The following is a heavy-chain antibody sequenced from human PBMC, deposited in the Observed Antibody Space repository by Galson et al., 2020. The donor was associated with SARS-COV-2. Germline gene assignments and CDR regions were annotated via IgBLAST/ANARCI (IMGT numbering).Heavy chain of an antibody. V-gene: IGHV1-18*01. CDR2: LSAYNGNT. CDR3: ARDSLQGSGYYESNSREGWFDP. D-gene: IGHD3-3*01. Sequence: ASVKVSCKASGYTFTSYGISWVRQAPGQGLEWMGWLSAYNGNTNYAQKLQGRVTMTTDTSTSTAYMELRSLRSDDTAVYYCARDSLQGSGYYESNSREGWFDPWGQGTLVTVSS. CDR1: GYTFTSYG. J-gene: IGHJ5*02.